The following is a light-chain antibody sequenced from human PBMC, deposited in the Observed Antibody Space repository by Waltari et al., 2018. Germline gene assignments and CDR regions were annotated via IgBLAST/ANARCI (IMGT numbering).Light chain of an antibody. CDR3: QQYNSYWEFT. V-gene: IGKV1-5*03. CDR1: QSISSW. Sequence: DIQMTQSPSPLSASVGDRVTITCRASQSISSWLAWYQQKPGKAPKLLIYKASSLESGVPSRFSGSGSGTEFTLTISSLQPDDFATYYCQQYNSYWEFTFGPGTKVDIK. J-gene: IGKJ3*01. CDR2: KAS.